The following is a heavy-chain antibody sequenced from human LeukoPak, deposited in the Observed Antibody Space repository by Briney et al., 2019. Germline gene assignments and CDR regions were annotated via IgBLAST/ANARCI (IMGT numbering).Heavy chain of an antibody. CDR2: ISAYNGNT. CDR3: ARHTRVPAAQPLYMDV. D-gene: IGHD2-2*01. Sequence: ASVKVSCKASGYTLTSYGIIWVRQAPGQGLEWMGWISAYNGNTNYAQKLQGRVTMTTDTSTSTAYMELRSLRSDDTAVYYCARHTRVPAAQPLYMDVWGKGTTVTVCS. J-gene: IGHJ6*03. V-gene: IGHV1-18*01. CDR1: GYTLTSYG.